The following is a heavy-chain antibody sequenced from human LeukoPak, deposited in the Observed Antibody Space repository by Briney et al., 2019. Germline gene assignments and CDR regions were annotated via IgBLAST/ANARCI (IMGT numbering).Heavy chain of an antibody. CDR2: ISSSSSYI. CDR1: GFTFSSYS. CDR3: ARDPAYCSGGSCYSRDAFDI. V-gene: IGHV3-21*01. Sequence: GGSLRLSCAASGFTFSSYSMNWVRQAPGKGLEWVSSISSSSSYIYYADSVKGRFTISRDNAKNSLYLQMNSLRAEDTAVYYCARDPAYCSGGSCYSRDAFDIWGQGTMVTVSS. J-gene: IGHJ3*02. D-gene: IGHD2-15*01.